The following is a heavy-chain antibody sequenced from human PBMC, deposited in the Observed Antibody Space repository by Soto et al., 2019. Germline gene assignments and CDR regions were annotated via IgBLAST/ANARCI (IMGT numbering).Heavy chain of an antibody. J-gene: IGHJ4*02. CDR2: IYYSGST. Sequence: SETLSLTCTVSGGSISSYYWSWIRQPPGKGLEWIGYIYYSGSTNYNPSLKSRVTISVDTSKNQFSLKLSSVTAADTAVYYCARLGYGDYAGWFDYWGQGTLVTVSS. CDR1: GGSISSYY. V-gene: IGHV4-59*08. CDR3: ARLGYGDYAGWFDY. D-gene: IGHD4-17*01.